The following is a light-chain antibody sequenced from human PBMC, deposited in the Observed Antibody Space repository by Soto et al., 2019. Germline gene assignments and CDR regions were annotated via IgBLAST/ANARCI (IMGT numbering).Light chain of an antibody. CDR2: AAS. Sequence: DIQMTQSPSSLSASVGDRVTITCRASQSFSSYLNWYQQKPGKAPKLLIYAASSLQSGVPSRFSGSGSGTDFTLTISSLQPEDFATYYCQHSYSTRWTFGQGTKVEIK. V-gene: IGKV1-39*01. J-gene: IGKJ1*01. CDR3: QHSYSTRWT. CDR1: QSFSSY.